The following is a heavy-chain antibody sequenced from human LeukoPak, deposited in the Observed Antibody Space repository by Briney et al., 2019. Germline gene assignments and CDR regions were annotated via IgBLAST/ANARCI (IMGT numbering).Heavy chain of an antibody. J-gene: IGHJ4*02. Sequence: PGGSLRLSCAASGFTFTRYAMTGVRQAPGKGLEWVSTITDSGGSTYYADSVKGRFTISRDISKNTLYLQMNSLGAEDTAVYYCARGPTVQEDLDYWGQGTLVTVSS. CDR1: GFTFTRYA. V-gene: IGHV3-23*01. CDR2: ITDSGGST. CDR3: ARGPTVQEDLDY.